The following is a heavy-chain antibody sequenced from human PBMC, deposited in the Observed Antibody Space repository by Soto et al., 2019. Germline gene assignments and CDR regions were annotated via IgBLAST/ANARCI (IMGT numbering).Heavy chain of an antibody. D-gene: IGHD1-26*01. J-gene: IGHJ3*02. CDR2: IIPIFGTA. Sequence: SVKVSCKASGGTFSSYAISWVRQAPGQGLEWMGGIIPIFGTADYAQKFQGRVTITADESTSTAYMELSSLRSEDTAVYYCARVRSWEPPYPPLGAFDIWGQGTMVTVSS. CDR1: GGTFSSYA. CDR3: ARVRSWEPPYPPLGAFDI. V-gene: IGHV1-69*13.